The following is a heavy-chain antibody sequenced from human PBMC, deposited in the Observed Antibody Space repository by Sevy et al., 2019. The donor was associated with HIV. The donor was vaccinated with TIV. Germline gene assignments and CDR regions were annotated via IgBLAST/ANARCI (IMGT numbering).Heavy chain of an antibody. D-gene: IGHD4-17*01. CDR3: TRALATVVTPEYYFDP. V-gene: IGHV3-49*03. J-gene: IGHJ4*02. CDR2: IRRNSYEPYGGAT. CDR1: GFTFGDYA. Sequence: GGSLRLSCTVSGFTFGDYAMSWFRQAPGKGLEWVAFIRRNSYEPYGGATEYAASVKGGFTISRDDSKSIAYLQMNSLQTADTAVYYCTRALATVVTPEYYFDPWGQGTLVTVSS.